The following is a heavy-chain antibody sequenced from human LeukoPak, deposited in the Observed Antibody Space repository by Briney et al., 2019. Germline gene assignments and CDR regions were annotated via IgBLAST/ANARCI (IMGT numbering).Heavy chain of an antibody. J-gene: IGHJ4*02. D-gene: IGHD3-22*01. CDR2: IYYIGNT. Sequence: SETLSLTCTVSGDSISSSSFYWGWIRQPPGKGLEWIGSIYYIGNTYYNPSLKSRVTISVDTSENQFSLKLSSVTAADTAVYYCARRGYYYDTRGYYYFDYWGQGTLVTVSS. CDR3: ARRGYYYDTRGYYYFDY. V-gene: IGHV4-39*01. CDR1: GDSISSSSFY.